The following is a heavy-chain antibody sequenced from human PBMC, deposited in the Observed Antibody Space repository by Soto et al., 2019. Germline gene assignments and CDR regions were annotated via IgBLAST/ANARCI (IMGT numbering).Heavy chain of an antibody. CDR2: ISYDGSNK. J-gene: IGHJ3*02. CDR1: GFTFSSYG. D-gene: IGHD3-9*01. Sequence: QVQLVESGGGVVQPGRSLRLSCAASGFTFSSYGMHWVRQAPGKGLEWVAVISYDGSNKYYADSVKGRFTISRDNSKKTLYLQMNSLRAEATAVYYCAKDQVGILTSFDIWGQGTMVTVSS. CDR3: AKDQVGILTSFDI. V-gene: IGHV3-30*18.